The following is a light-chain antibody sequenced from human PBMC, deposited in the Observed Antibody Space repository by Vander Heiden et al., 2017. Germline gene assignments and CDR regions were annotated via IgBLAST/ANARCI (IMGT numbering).Light chain of an antibody. CDR3: QAWSSSTVV. CDR1: KLGDKY. J-gene: IGLJ2*01. CDR2: QDN. V-gene: IGLV3-1*01. Sequence: SYELTQLPSVSVSPGQPASINCSGDKLGDKYACWYQLKPAQSPVLVIYQDNSPPSGIPLRVSSSNTTNTATLTVSVTQAVDDAYYYCQAWSSSTVVFGGGTKLTVL.